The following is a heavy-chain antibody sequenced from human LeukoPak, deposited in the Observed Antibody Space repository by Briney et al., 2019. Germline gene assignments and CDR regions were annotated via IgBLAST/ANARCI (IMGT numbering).Heavy chain of an antibody. D-gene: IGHD3-22*01. CDR1: GFTFSGYG. V-gene: IGHV3-33*08. J-gene: IGHJ4*02. CDR2: IWYDGSNK. Sequence: GGSLRLSCAASGFTFSGYGMHWVRQAPGKGLEWVAVIWYDGSNKYYADSVKGRFTISRDNSKNTLYLQMNSLRAEDTAVYYCARNVYYYDSSGYLDPYFDYWGQGTLVTVSS. CDR3: ARNVYYYDSSGYLDPYFDY.